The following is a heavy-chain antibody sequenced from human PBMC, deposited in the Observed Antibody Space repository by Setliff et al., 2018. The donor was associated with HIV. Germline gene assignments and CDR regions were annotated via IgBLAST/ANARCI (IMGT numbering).Heavy chain of an antibody. CDR2: IRSSGDT. CDR3: TIPASSLAPN. Sequence: SETLSLTCTVSGASISSHNYYWGWIRQSPGKGLEWIASIRSSGDTYYNPSLQSRVIISVDTSNNQISLKLTSVTAADSAVYYCTIPASSLAPNWGRGTQVTVSS. J-gene: IGHJ4*02. V-gene: IGHV4-39*01. CDR1: GASISSHNYY.